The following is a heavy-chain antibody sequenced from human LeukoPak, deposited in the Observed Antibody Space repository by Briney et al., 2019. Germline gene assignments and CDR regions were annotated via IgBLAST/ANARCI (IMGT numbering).Heavy chain of an antibody. Sequence: SVKVSCKASGGTFSSYAISWVRQAPGQGLEWMGGIIPIFGTANYAQKFQGRVTITADKSTSTAYMELSSLRSEDTAVYYCARARGRGYSYGYGTSYYYYMDVWGKGTTVTVSS. V-gene: IGHV1-69*06. CDR3: ARARGRGYSYGYGTSYYYYMDV. D-gene: IGHD5-18*01. CDR1: GGTFSSYA. J-gene: IGHJ6*03. CDR2: IIPIFGTA.